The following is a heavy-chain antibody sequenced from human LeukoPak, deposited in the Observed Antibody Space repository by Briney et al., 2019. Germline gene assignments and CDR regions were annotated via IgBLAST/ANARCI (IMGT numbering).Heavy chain of an antibody. CDR2: ISDDGYTT. CDR1: GFTFSRSP. D-gene: IGHD5-12*01. CDR3: ARVATLHSFYTDV. Sequence: GGSLRLSCVASGFTFSRSPMTWVRQGPGKGLEWVSSISDDGYTTYYADSVKGRFTVSRDNSRDTLYVQMNSLRDEDTALYFCARVATLHSFYTDVWGKGTTVTISS. V-gene: IGHV3-23*01. J-gene: IGHJ6*03.